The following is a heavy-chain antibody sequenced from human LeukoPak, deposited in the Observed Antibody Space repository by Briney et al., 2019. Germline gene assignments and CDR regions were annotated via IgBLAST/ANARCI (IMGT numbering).Heavy chain of an antibody. CDR3: ANPIAAEGGFDY. CDR2: IRYDGSNK. V-gene: IGHV3-30*02. CDR1: GFTFSSYG. D-gene: IGHD6-6*01. Sequence: GGSLRLSCAASGFTFSSYGMRWVRQAPGKGLEWVTFIRYDGSNKYYADSVKGRFTISRDNSKNTLYLQMNSLRAEDTAVYYCANPIAAEGGFDYWGQGTLVTVSS. J-gene: IGHJ4*02.